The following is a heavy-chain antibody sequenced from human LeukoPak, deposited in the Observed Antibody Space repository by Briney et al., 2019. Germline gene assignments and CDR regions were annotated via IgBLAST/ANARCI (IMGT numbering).Heavy chain of an antibody. V-gene: IGHV4-34*01. J-gene: IGHJ6*02. CDR3: ARGRGSSWYFAVRHYYYYGMDV. D-gene: IGHD6-13*01. CDR2: INHSGST. CDR1: GGSFSGYY. Sequence: SETLSLTCAVYGGSFSGYYWSWIRPPPGKGLEWIGEINHSGSTNYNPSLKSRVTISVDTSKNQFSLKLSSVTAADTAVYYCARGRGSSWYFAVRHYYYYGMDVWGQGTTVTVSS.